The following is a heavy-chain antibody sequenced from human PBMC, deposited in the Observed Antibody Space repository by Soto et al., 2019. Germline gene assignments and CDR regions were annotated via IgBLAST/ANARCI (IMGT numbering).Heavy chain of an antibody. CDR2: IIPIFGTA. Sequence: SVKVSCKASGGTFSSYAISWVRQAPGQGLEWMGGIIPIFGTANYAQKFQGRVTITADESTSTAYMELSSLRSEDTAVYYCAVTIFGLYYFDYWAQGTLVTVSS. V-gene: IGHV1-69*13. CDR3: AVTIFGLYYFDY. D-gene: IGHD3-3*01. J-gene: IGHJ4*02. CDR1: GGTFSSYA.